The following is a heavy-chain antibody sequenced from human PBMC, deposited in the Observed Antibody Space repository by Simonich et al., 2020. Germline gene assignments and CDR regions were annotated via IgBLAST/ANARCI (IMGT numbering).Heavy chain of an antibody. D-gene: IGHD6-13*01. CDR1: GGSFSGYY. CDR3: ARGLRVAAAGTAFQH. V-gene: IGHV4-34*01. J-gene: IGHJ1*01. Sequence: QVQLQQWGAGLLKPSETLSLTCAVYGGSFSGYYWSWIRQPPGKGLEGIGEINHSGSTNYNPSLKSRVTISVDTSKNQFSLKLSSVTAADTAVYYRARGLRVAAAGTAFQHWGQGTLVTVSS. CDR2: INHSGST.